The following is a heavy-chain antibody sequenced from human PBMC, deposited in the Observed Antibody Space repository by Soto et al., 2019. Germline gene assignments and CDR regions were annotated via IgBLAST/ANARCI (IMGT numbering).Heavy chain of an antibody. CDR2: ISGSGVTT. V-gene: IGHV3-23*01. D-gene: IGHD3-16*01. CDR3: TKDQRFYP. Sequence: PGGSLRLSCAASGFTFNNYAMSWVRQAPGKGLEWVSAISGSGVTTYYADSVKGRFTISRDNSKNTLFLQMNNLGSEDTAIYYCTKDQRFYPWGQGTLVTVSS. J-gene: IGHJ5*02. CDR1: GFTFNNYA.